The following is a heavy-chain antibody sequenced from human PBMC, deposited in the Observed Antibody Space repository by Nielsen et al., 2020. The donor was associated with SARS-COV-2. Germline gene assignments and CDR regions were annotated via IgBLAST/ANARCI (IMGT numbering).Heavy chain of an antibody. CDR3: ARDSSGTYRRVDY. V-gene: IGHV1-46*01. Sequence: ASVKVSCKASGYTFTNNYMHWVRQAPGQGLEWMGLINPTNGGTTYAQKFLGTITMTRDTSTRTVYMELSSLRSDDTAVYYCARDSSGTYRRVDYWGQGTLVTVSS. D-gene: IGHD3-22*01. CDR2: INPTNGGT. CDR1: GYTFTNNY. J-gene: IGHJ4*02.